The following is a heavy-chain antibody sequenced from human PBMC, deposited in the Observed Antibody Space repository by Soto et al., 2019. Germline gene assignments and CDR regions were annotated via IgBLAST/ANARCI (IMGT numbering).Heavy chain of an antibody. CDR2: IIPIFGTA. V-gene: IGHV1-69*06. CDR1: GGTFSSYA. CDR3: ARADSSSWYPPGDAFDI. Sequence: QVQLVQSGAEVKKPGSSVKVSCKASGGTFSSYAISWVRQAPGQGLEWMGGIIPIFGTANYAQKFQGRVTITADKSTSTAYMELSSLSSEDTAVYYCARADSSSWYPPGDAFDIWGQGTMVTVSS. J-gene: IGHJ3*02. D-gene: IGHD6-13*01.